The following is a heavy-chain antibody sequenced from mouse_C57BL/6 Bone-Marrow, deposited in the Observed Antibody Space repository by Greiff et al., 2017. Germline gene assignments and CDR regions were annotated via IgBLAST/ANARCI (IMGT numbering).Heavy chain of an antibody. V-gene: IGHV1-72*01. CDR1: GYTFTSYW. CDR2: IDPNSGGT. D-gene: IGHD1-1*01. Sequence: VQLQQSGAELVKPGASVKLSCKASGYTFTSYWMHWVKQRPGRGLEWIGRIDPNSGGTKYNEKFKSKATLTVDKPSSQAYMQLSTLTSEDSAVYYCASPHYYGSRYAMDYWGQGTSVTVSS. CDR3: ASPHYYGSRYAMDY. J-gene: IGHJ4*01.